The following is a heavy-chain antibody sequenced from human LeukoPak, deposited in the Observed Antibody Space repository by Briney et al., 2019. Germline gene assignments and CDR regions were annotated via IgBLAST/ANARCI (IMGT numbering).Heavy chain of an antibody. CDR2: IKQDGSEK. D-gene: IGHD6-6*01. V-gene: IGHV3-7*01. CDR3: ARDRYTYSSSSGAFDI. CDR1: GFTFSSYW. Sequence: GGSLRLSCAASGFTFSSYWMSWVRQAPGKGLEWVANIKQDGSEKYYVDSVKGRFTISRDNAKNSLYLQMNSLRAEDTAVYYCARDRYTYSSSSGAFDIWGQGTMVTVSS. J-gene: IGHJ3*02.